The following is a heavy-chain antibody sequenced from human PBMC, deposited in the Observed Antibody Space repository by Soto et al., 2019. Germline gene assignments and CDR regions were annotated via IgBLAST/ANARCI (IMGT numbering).Heavy chain of an antibody. J-gene: IGHJ6*01. CDR2: ISYDGSNK. Sequence: QVQLVESGGGVVQPGRSLRLSCAASGFTFSSYGMHWVRQAPGKGLEWVAVISYDGSNKYYADSVKGRFTISRDNSKNTLYLQMNSLRAEDTAVYYCAKDLCTNGVCYSPYYYYGMDVW. D-gene: IGHD2-8*01. CDR1: GFTFSSYG. V-gene: IGHV3-30*18. CDR3: AKDLCTNGVCYSPYYYYGMDV.